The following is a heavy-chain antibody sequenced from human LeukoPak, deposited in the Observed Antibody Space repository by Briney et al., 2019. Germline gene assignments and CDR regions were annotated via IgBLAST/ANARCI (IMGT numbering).Heavy chain of an antibody. CDR1: GGSINNYF. V-gene: IGHV4-59*12. CDR3: AREATSSVDWFDP. J-gene: IGHJ5*02. D-gene: IGHD1-1*01. Sequence: SETLSLTCTVSGGSINNYFWSWIRQPPGKGLEWIGYIFYSGSTNYNPALKSRVTMSVDTSNNQVSLKLRSVTAADTAVYYCAREATSSVDWFDPWGQGTLVTVSS. CDR2: IFYSGST.